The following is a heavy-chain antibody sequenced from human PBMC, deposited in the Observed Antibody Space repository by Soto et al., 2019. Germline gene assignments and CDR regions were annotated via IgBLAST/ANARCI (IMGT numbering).Heavy chain of an antibody. V-gene: IGHV3-23*01. J-gene: IGHJ2*01. CDR1: GFTFINYA. CDR3: ARKILGSTTRPEYLYFDL. D-gene: IGHD7-27*01. Sequence: EVQLLESGGGLVQPGGSLRLSCAGSGFTFINYAMNWVRQAPGKGLEWVSSISGGGDATFFPDSVRGRLTFSRDNSKNTVTLQMNSLGVEDTAVYYCARKILGSTTRPEYLYFDLWGRGTLVTVSS. CDR2: ISGGGDAT.